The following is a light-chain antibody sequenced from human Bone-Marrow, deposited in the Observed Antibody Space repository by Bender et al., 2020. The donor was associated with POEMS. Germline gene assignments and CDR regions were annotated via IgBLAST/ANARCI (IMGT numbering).Light chain of an antibody. CDR2: DVS. J-gene: IGLJ3*02. Sequence: QSALPQPASLSGSPGQSITISCTGTSSDDGYYNYVSWYQQHPGKAPKLMIFDVSNRPSGVPDRFSGSKSGTSASLAITGLQAEDEGDYYCQSYDNSLGGWVFGGGTKLTVL. CDR1: SSDDGYYNY. CDR3: QSYDNSLGGWV. V-gene: IGLV2-14*03.